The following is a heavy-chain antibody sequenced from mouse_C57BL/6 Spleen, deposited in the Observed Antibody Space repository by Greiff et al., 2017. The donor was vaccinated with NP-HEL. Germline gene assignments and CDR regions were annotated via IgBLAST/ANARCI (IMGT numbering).Heavy chain of an antibody. D-gene: IGHD3-2*02. CDR3: ARGPLDSSGSAWFAY. J-gene: IGHJ3*01. CDR2: INPNNGGT. Sequence: VQLQQSGPELVKPGASVKIPCKASGYTFTDYNMDWVKQSHGKSLEWIGDINPNNGGTIYNQKFKGKATLTVDKSSSTAYMELRSLTSEDTAVYYCARGPLDSSGSAWFAYWGQGTLVTVSA. CDR1: GYTFTDYN. V-gene: IGHV1-18*01.